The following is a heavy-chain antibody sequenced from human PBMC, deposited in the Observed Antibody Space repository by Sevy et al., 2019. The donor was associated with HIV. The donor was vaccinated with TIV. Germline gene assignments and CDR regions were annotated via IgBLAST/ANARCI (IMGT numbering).Heavy chain of an antibody. CDR3: AGENAWGRGYS. V-gene: IGHV4-59*08. J-gene: IGHJ4*02. Sequence: SETLCLTCTVSGGSITSLYWNWIRQPPGKGLEWIANIYYNGHINYNPSLKSRVTLSLDTSKNQFSLRRSSVTAADTAMYYWAGENAWGRGYSWGQGTLVTVSS. D-gene: IGHD1-26*01. CDR1: GGSITSLY. CDR2: IYYNGHI.